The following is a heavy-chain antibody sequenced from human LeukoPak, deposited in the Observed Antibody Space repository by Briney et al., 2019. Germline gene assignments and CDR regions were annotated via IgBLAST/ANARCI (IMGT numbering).Heavy chain of an antibody. Sequence: SETLSLTCTVSGGSISSGSYYWSWIRQPAGKGLEWIGRIYTSGSTNYNPSLKSRVTISVDTSKNQFSLKLSSVTAADTAVYYCARVRIYGSGSDHFDYWGQGTLVTVSS. CDR1: GGSISSGSYY. D-gene: IGHD3-10*01. CDR2: IYTSGST. V-gene: IGHV4-61*02. J-gene: IGHJ4*02. CDR3: ARVRIYGSGSDHFDY.